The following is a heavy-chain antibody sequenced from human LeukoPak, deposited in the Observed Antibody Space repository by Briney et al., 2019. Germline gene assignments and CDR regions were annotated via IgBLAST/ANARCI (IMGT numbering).Heavy chain of an antibody. D-gene: IGHD4-23*01. CDR1: GGSFSGYY. CDR3: ARGRPHGNDY. V-gene: IGHV4-34*01. CDR2: INHRGST. Sequence: PSETLSLTCAVYGGSFSGYYWSWIRQPPGKGLEWIGEINHRGSTNCNPSLKSRVTISVDTSKNQFSLKLSSVTAEDTAVYYCARGRPHGNDYWGQGTLVTVSS. J-gene: IGHJ4*02.